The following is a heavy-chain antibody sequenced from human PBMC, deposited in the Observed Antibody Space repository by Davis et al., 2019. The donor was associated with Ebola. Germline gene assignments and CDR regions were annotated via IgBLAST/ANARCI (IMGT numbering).Heavy chain of an antibody. CDR3: TPEQGIVGATTVL. Sequence: GGSLRLSCAASGFTFSSYAMSWVRQAPGKGLEWVGRIKSKTDGGTTDYAAPVKGRFTISRDDSKNTLYLQMNSLKTEDTAVYYCTPEQGIVGATTVLWGQGTLVTVSS. J-gene: IGHJ4*02. D-gene: IGHD1-26*01. CDR2: IKSKTDGGTT. V-gene: IGHV3-15*01. CDR1: GFTFSSYA.